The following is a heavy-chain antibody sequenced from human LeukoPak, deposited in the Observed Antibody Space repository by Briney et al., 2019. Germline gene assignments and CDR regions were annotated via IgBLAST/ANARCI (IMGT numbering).Heavy chain of an antibody. J-gene: IGHJ6*03. CDR3: ARAFRGRIAAPPGYYYYYMDV. CDR2: IISSSSTI. CDR1: GFAFSSYS. D-gene: IGHD6-6*01. Sequence: PGGSLRLSCAASGFAFSSYSMNWVRQAPGKGLEWVSYIISSSSTIYYADSVKGRFTISRDNAKNSLYLQMNSLRAEDTAVYYCARAFRGRIAAPPGYYYYYMDVWGKGTTVTVSS. V-gene: IGHV3-48*01.